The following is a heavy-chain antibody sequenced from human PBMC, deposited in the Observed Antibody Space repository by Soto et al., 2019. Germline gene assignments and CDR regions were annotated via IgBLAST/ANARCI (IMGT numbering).Heavy chain of an antibody. V-gene: IGHV5-51*01. Sequence: GESLKISCKGSDYSFNTYWIAWVRQMPGKGLEWMGIIYPGDSDTRYSPSFQGQVTISADKSISTAHLQWSSLKASDTAMYYCAKCVGSYHYYGMDVWGQGTTVTVSS. CDR1: DYSFNTYW. CDR2: IYPGDSDT. J-gene: IGHJ6*02. D-gene: IGHD5-18*01. CDR3: AKCVGSYHYYGMDV.